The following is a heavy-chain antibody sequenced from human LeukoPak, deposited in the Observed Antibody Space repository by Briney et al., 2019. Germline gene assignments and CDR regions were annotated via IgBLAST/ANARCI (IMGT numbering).Heavy chain of an antibody. CDR1: GITFSAYG. CDR3: AKAPYGSGSFYVNF. V-gene: IGHV3-23*01. Sequence: GGSLRLSCVASGITFSAYGMSWVRQAPGKGLGWVSAIRGAGDITDYADSVKGRFTISRDNSKNTLYLQMSSLRAEDTAIYYCAKAPYGSGSFYVNFWGQGTLVTVSS. CDR2: IRGAGDIT. J-gene: IGHJ4*02. D-gene: IGHD3-10*01.